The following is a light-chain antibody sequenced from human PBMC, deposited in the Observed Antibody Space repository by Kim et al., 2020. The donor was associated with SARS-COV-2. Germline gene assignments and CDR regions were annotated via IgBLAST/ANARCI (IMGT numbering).Light chain of an antibody. CDR1: NIGSKS. CDR3: QVWDTSDHHVV. CDR2: YDS. Sequence: SYELTQPPSVSVAPGKTARITCGGNNIGSKSVHWFQQKPGQAPVLVIYYDSDRPSGIPERFSGSNSGNTATLTISRVEAGDGADYYCQVWDTSDHHVVFGGGTKLTVL. J-gene: IGLJ2*01. V-gene: IGLV3-21*04.